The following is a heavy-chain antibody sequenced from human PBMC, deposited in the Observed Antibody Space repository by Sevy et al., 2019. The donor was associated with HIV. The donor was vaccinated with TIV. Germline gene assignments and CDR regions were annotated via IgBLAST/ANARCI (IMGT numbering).Heavy chain of an antibody. CDR2: ISYIGST. CDR1: GGSVSSGNSY. CDR3: VRDRIDAAGGYFDY. D-gene: IGHD3-10*01. J-gene: IGHJ4*02. Sequence: SETLSLTCAVSGGSVSSGNSYWGWIRQPPGKGLEWIGYISYIGSTNYNPSHKSRVTISVDTSKNLLSLRLTSVTAADTAVYYCVRDRIDAAGGYFDYWGQGTLVTVSS. V-gene: IGHV4-61*01.